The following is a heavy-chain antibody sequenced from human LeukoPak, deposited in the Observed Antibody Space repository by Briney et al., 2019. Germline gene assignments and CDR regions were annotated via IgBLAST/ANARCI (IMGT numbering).Heavy chain of an antibody. D-gene: IGHD6-19*01. Sequence: SETLSLTCTVSGGSISSYYWSWIRQPPGKGLEWIGYIYYSGSTNYNPSLKSRVTISVDTSKNQFSLKLSSVTAADTAVYYCARSGYSGGWYYSQYFDLWGRGTLVTVSS. CDR3: ARSGYSGGWYYSQYFDL. CDR2: IYYSGST. V-gene: IGHV4-59*01. J-gene: IGHJ2*01. CDR1: GGSISSYY.